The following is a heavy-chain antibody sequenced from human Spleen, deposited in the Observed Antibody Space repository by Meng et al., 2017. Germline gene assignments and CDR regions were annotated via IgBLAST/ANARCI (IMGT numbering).Heavy chain of an antibody. V-gene: IGHV4-4*02. D-gene: IGHD2-2*01. CDR1: GDSITNHNW. CDR3: ARRKYQLLSGAGWFDP. J-gene: IGHJ5*02. CDR2: IPHRGSS. Sequence: QVQLRESGPALVKPSETLSLTCAVSGDSITNHNWWAWVRQPPGKGLEWIGEIPHRGSSAYNPSLKSRVSMSIDKSKNQFSLKLTSVTAADTAVYYCARRKYQLLSGAGWFDPWGQGTLVTVSS.